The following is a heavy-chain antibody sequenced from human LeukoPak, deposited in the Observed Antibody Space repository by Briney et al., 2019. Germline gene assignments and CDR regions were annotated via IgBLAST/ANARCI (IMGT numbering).Heavy chain of an antibody. V-gene: IGHV4-38-2*02. CDR3: AKSGYSNFDY. CDR2: IYHSGST. CDR1: GYSISSGYY. D-gene: IGHD3-3*01. Sequence: SETLSLTCTVSGYSISSGYYWGWIRQPPGKGLEWIGSIYHSGSTYYNPSLKSRVTISVDTSKNQFSLKLSSVTAADTAVYYCAKSGYSNFDYWGQGTLVTVSS. J-gene: IGHJ4*02.